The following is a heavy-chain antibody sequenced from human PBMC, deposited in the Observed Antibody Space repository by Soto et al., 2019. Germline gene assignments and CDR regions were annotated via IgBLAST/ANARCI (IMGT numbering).Heavy chain of an antibody. Sequence: PSETLSLTCTVSGGSISSYYWSWIRQPPGKGLEWIGYIYYSGSTNYNPSLKSRVTISVDTSKNQFSLKLSSVTAADTAVYYCARLRDSSGYYPLFDYWGQGTLVTVSS. CDR2: IYYSGST. J-gene: IGHJ4*02. D-gene: IGHD3-22*01. V-gene: IGHV4-59*01. CDR3: ARLRDSSGYYPLFDY. CDR1: GGSISSYY.